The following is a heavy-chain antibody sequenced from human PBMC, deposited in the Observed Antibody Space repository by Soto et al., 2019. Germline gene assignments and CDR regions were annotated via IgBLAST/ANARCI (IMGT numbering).Heavy chain of an antibody. CDR1: GGSISGFY. CDR2: LDYSGTA. CDR3: ARDEFPPYSSSSKGFDP. J-gene: IGHJ5*02. D-gene: IGHD6-6*01. V-gene: IGHV4-59*13. Sequence: LSLTCTVSGGSISGFYWNWIRQPPGKGLEWIGCLDYSGTANFNPSLKSRVATSVDPSRRQFSLRLSSVTTADTAVYFCARDEFPPYSSSSKGFDPWGPGTLVTVSS.